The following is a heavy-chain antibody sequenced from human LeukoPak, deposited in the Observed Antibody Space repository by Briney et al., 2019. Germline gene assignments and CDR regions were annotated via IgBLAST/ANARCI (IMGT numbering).Heavy chain of an antibody. CDR2: IWYDGSNS. D-gene: IGHD2-21*02. V-gene: IGHV3-33*03. J-gene: IGHJ4*02. CDR1: GFTFSSYG. Sequence: GRSLRLSCAASGFTFSSYGMHWVRQAPGKGLEWVAVIWYDGSNSYYAHSVKGRFTISRDNSKNTLSLQMNSLRAEDTAVYYCAKDRDGGVTGIAYWGQGTLVTVSS. CDR3: AKDRDGGVTGIAY.